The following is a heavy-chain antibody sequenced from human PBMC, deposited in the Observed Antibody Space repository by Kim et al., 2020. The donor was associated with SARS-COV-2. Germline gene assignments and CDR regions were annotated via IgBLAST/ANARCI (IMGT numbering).Heavy chain of an antibody. D-gene: IGHD2-8*02. Sequence: YYADSVKGRFTISRDNSRNTLYLQMNSLRAEDTAVYYCARDLVYYGMDVWGQGTTVTVSS. CDR3: ARDLVYYGMDV. J-gene: IGHJ6*02. V-gene: IGHV3-53*01.